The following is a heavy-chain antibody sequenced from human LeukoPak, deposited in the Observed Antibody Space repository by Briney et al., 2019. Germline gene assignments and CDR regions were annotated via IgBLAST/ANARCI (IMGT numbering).Heavy chain of an antibody. J-gene: IGHJ4*02. Sequence: SGGSLRLSCAASGFTFSNYGMNWVRQAPGKGLEWLSGISPRGGGTYYADSVKGRFTISRDDSKNTLSLQMNSLTVEDTAVYYCARDLAWGAFDYWGQGTLVTVSS. CDR1: GFTFSNYG. V-gene: IGHV3-23*01. CDR3: ARDLAWGAFDY. D-gene: IGHD7-27*01. CDR2: ISPRGGGT.